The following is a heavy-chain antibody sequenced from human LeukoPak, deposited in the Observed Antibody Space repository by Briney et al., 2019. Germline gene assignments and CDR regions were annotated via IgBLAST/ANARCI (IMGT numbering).Heavy chain of an antibody. V-gene: IGHV6-1*01. D-gene: IGHD6-19*01. CDR3: ARDEAAVAGTSVWFDP. CDR1: GDSVSSNSAA. Sequence: SQTLSLTCAISGDSVSSNSAAWNWIRQSPSRGLEWLGRTYYRSKWYNDYAVSVKSRITINPDTSKNQLSLQLNSVTPEDTAVYYCARDEAAVAGTSVWFDPWGQGTLVTVSS. J-gene: IGHJ5*02. CDR2: TYYRSKWYN.